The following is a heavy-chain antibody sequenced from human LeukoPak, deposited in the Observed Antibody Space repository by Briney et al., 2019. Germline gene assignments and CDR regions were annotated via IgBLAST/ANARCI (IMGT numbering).Heavy chain of an antibody. CDR3: ARGERRYCSGGSCYPDY. CDR1: GFTFSNYY. Sequence: GGSLRLSCAASGFTFSNYYMSWIRQAPGKGLEWVSYISSSGSTIYYADSVKGRFTISTDNAKNPPYLQMNSLRAEDTAVYYCARGERRYCSGGSCYPDYWGQGTLVTVSS. J-gene: IGHJ4*02. V-gene: IGHV3-11*04. D-gene: IGHD2-15*01. CDR2: ISSSGSTI.